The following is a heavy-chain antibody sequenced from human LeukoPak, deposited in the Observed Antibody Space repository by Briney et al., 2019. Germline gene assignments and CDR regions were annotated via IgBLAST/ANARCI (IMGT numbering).Heavy chain of an antibody. CDR3: ARLVESDCSGGSCYQGWFDP. V-gene: IGHV5-51*01. CDR2: IYPGDSDT. D-gene: IGHD2-15*01. CDR1: GYSFTSYW. Sequence: GESLKISCKGSGYSFTSYWIGWVRQMPGKGLEWMGIIYPGDSDTRYSPSFQGQVTISADKSISTAYLQWSSLKASDTAMYYCARLVESDCSGGSCYQGWFDPWGQGTLVTVSS. J-gene: IGHJ5*02.